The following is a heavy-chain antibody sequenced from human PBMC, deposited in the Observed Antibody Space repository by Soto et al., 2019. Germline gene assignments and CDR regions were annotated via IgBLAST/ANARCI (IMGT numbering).Heavy chain of an antibody. CDR3: ASLTYYDFWSGYNYGMDV. J-gene: IGHJ6*02. CDR2: IYSGGST. Sequence: GGSLRLSCAASGFTVSSNYMSWVRQAPGKGLEWVSVIYSGGSTYYADSVKGRFTIFRDNSKNTLYLQMNSLRAEDTAVYYCASLTYYDFWSGYNYGMDVWGQGTTVTVSS. CDR1: GFTVSSNY. V-gene: IGHV3-53*01. D-gene: IGHD3-3*01.